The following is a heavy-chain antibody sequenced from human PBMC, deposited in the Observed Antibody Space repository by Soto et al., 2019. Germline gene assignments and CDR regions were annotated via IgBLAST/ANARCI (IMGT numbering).Heavy chain of an antibody. J-gene: IGHJ4*02. V-gene: IGHV4-59*01. CDR1: GGSIRDYQ. Sequence: QVQLQESGPGLVKPSETLSLTCSISGGSIRDYQWNWIRQPPGKGLEWIGYIYYSGRTNYNPSLKSRLTISLDTSTRQFSLRLRSGTAADTAVYYCARMRGLGEISPYLDYWGQGALVTVSS. CDR2: IYYSGRT. CDR3: ARMRGLGEISPYLDY. D-gene: IGHD3-16*01.